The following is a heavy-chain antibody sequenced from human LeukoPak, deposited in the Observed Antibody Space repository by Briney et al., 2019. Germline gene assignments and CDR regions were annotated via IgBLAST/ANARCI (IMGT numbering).Heavy chain of an antibody. CDR2: MNPNSGGT. J-gene: IGHJ3*02. CDR3: ARDLRYYDSSGYYPHCAFDI. CDR1: GYTFTGYY. Sequence: ASVKVSCKASGYTFTGYYMHWVRQAPGQGLEWMGWMNPNSGGTNYAQKFQGWVTMTRDTSISTAYMELSRLRSDDTAVYYCARDLRYYDSSGYYPHCAFDIWGQGTMVTVSS. V-gene: IGHV1-2*04. D-gene: IGHD3-22*01.